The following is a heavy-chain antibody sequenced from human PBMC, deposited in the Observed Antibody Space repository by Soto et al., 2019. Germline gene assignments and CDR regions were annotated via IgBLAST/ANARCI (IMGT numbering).Heavy chain of an antibody. Sequence: PVESLKISCKGSGYSFTSYWISWVRQMPGKGLEWMGRIDPSDSYTNYSPSFQGHVTISADKSISTAYLQWSSLKASDTAMYYCARTAAAALWFDPWGQGTLVTVSS. V-gene: IGHV5-10-1*01. CDR2: IDPSDSYT. CDR1: GYSFTSYW. D-gene: IGHD6-13*01. CDR3: ARTAAAALWFDP. J-gene: IGHJ5*02.